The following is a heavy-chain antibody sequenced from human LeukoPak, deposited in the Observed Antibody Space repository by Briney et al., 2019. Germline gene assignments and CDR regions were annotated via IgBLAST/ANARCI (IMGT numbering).Heavy chain of an antibody. Sequence: SETLSLTCAVYGGSFSGYYWSWIRQPPGKGLEWIGEINHSGSTNYSPSLKSRVTMSVDTSKNQFSLKLSSVTAADTAMYYCARVGVPIVVVPAATTQTTYYYYMDVWDKGTTVTVSS. D-gene: IGHD2-2*01. CDR3: ARVGVPIVVVPAATTQTTYYYYMDV. CDR1: GGSFSGYY. J-gene: IGHJ6*03. V-gene: IGHV4-34*01. CDR2: INHSGST.